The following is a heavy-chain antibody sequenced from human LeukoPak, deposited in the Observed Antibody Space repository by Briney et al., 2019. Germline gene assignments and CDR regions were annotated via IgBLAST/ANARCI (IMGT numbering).Heavy chain of an antibody. D-gene: IGHD1-26*01. J-gene: IGHJ6*03. CDR1: GFTFSSYS. Sequence: PGGSLRLSCAASGFTFSSYSMNWVRQAPGKGLEWVSSISSSSSYIYYADSVKGRFTISRDNAKNSLYLQMNSLRAENTAVYYCARVAVGAIYYYMDVWGKGTTVTVSS. CDR2: ISSSSSYI. CDR3: ARVAVGAIYYYMDV. V-gene: IGHV3-21*01.